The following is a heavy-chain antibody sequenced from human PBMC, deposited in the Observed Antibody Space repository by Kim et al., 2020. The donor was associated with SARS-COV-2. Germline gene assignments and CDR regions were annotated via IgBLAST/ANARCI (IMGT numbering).Heavy chain of an antibody. CDR1: GFTVSDHY. Sequence: GGSLRLSCAAAGFTVSDHYLSWVRQAPGKGLEWISMIHTDGTTYYADSVMGRFTISRDTSKNTLYLQMNNLRADDTAVYYCRRGHWGDSPSWGQGTRITISS. J-gene: IGHJ4*02. CDR2: IHTDGTT. D-gene: IGHD2-21*02. CDR3: RRGHWGDSPS. V-gene: IGHV3-53*01.